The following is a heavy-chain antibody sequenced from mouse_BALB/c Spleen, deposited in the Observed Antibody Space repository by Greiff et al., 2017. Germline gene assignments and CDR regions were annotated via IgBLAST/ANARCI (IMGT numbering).Heavy chain of an antibody. CDR1: GFTFSSYG. CDR3: ARHGGNYVIY. D-gene: IGHD2-1*01. Sequence: GKVVESGGDLVKPGGSLKLSCAASGFTFSSYGMSWVRQTPDKRLEWVATISSGGSYTYYPDSVKGRFTISRDNAKNTLYLQMSSLKSEDTAMYYCARHGGNYVIYWGQGTTLTVSS. V-gene: IGHV5-6*02. CDR2: ISSGGSYT. J-gene: IGHJ2*01.